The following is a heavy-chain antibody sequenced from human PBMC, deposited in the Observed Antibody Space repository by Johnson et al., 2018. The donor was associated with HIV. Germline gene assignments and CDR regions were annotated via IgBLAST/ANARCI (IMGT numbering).Heavy chain of an antibody. J-gene: IGHJ3*02. V-gene: IGHV3-72*01. CDR3: ARDGYSGGFDI. CDR1: GFTFDDYG. CDR2: SKNKPNSYTT. Sequence: VQLVESGGGVVRPGGSLRLSCAASGFTFDDYGMSWVRQAPGKGLEWVGRSKNKPNSYTTEYAASVKGRFTISRDDSKNSLYLQMNSLKIEDTAVYYCARDGYSGGFDIWGQGTMVTVSS. D-gene: IGHD2-21*01.